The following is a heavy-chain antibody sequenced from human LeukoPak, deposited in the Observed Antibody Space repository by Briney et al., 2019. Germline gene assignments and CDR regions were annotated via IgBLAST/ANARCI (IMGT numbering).Heavy chain of an antibody. Sequence: PGGSLRLSCAASGFTFSSYSMNWVRQAPGKGLEWVSSISSSSSYIYYADSVKGRFTISRDNSKSTTYLQMNSLRPEDTAVYYCAKAVTTEGRNFDYWGQGTLVTVSS. V-gene: IGHV3-21*01. J-gene: IGHJ4*02. CDR3: AKAVTTEGRNFDY. CDR2: ISSSSSYI. D-gene: IGHD4-11*01. CDR1: GFTFSSYS.